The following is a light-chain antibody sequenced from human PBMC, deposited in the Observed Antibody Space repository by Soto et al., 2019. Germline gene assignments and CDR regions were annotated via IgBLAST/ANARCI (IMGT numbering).Light chain of an antibody. J-gene: IGKJ1*01. CDR1: QSISSY. CDR2: AAS. Sequence: DIQMTQSASSLSASLGDRVTITWWASQSISSYLNWYQQKPGKAPKLLIYAASSLQSGVPSRFSGSLYGTEFNLTISSLQTDDFATYDCQHYNSYSEAFGQGTKVDIK. CDR3: QHYNSYSEA. V-gene: IGKV1-39*01.